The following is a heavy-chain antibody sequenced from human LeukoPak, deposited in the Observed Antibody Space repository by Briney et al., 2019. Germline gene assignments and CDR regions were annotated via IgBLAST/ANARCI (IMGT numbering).Heavy chain of an antibody. CDR2: IIPILGIA. Sequence: ASVKVSCKASGGTFSSYAISRVRQAPGQGLEWMGRIIPILGIANYAQKFQGRVTITADKSTSTAYMELSSLRSEDTAVYYCAREMAYYCDSSGYPNWGQGTLVTVSS. J-gene: IGHJ4*02. V-gene: IGHV1-69*04. CDR1: GGTFSSYA. D-gene: IGHD3-22*01. CDR3: AREMAYYCDSSGYPN.